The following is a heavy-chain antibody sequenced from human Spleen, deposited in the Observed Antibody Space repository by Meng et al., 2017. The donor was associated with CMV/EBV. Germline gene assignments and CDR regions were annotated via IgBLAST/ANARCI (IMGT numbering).Heavy chain of an antibody. Sequence: GESLKISCAASGFTFSSYAMHWVRQAPGKGVEWVAVISYDGSNKYYADSVKGRFTISRDNSKKPLYLQMNSLRAEDTAVYYCARDLGQMHQYSSSWYNRYGMDVWGQGTTVTVSS. D-gene: IGHD6-13*01. V-gene: IGHV3-30-3*01. J-gene: IGHJ6*02. CDR1: GFTFSSYA. CDR3: ARDLGQMHQYSSSWYNRYGMDV. CDR2: ISYDGSNK.